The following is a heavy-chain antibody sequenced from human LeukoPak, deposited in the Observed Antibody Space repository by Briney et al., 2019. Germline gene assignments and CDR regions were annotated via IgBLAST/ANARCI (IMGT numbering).Heavy chain of an antibody. D-gene: IGHD3-10*01. CDR2: INPSGGST. V-gene: IGHV1-46*01. CDR1: GYTLTELS. CDR3: ARDQYYGSGSPIPYYGMDV. Sequence: ASVKVSCKVSGYTLTELSMHWVRQAPGQGLEWMGIINPSGGSTSYAQKFQGRVTMTRDTSTSTVYMELSSLRSEDTAVYYCARDQYYGSGSPIPYYGMDVWGQGTTVTVSS. J-gene: IGHJ6*02.